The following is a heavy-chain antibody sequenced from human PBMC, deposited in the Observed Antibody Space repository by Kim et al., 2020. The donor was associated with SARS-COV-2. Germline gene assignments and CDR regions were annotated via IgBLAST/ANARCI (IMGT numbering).Heavy chain of an antibody. Sequence: YTTYRPSFQGHVTISANKSISTSYLKWSSLKASDTAIYYCARGSDYDYWGQGTLVTVSS. D-gene: IGHD4-17*01. V-gene: IGHV5-10-1*01. J-gene: IGHJ4*02. CDR3: ARGSDYDY. CDR2: YT.